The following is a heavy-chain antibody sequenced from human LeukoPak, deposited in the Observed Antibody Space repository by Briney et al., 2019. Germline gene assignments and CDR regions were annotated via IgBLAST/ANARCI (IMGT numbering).Heavy chain of an antibody. Sequence: GSLRLSCAASGLIVSSNYMSWVRQAPGKGLEWVSVVYSGGNTYYADSVKGRFTISRDNSKNTLYLQMNSLIFEDTAVYYCARATSSSLYSAFDIWGQGTMVTVSS. D-gene: IGHD6-13*01. CDR2: VYSGGNT. J-gene: IGHJ3*02. CDR3: ARATSSSLYSAFDI. V-gene: IGHV3-53*01. CDR1: GLIVSSNY.